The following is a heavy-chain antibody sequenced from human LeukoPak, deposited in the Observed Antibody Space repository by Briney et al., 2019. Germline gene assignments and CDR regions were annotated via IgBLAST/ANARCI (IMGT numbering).Heavy chain of an antibody. D-gene: IGHD3-9*01. Sequence: PSETLSLTCTVSGGSISSSSYYWGWIRQPPGKGREWIGSIYYSGSTYYNPSLKSRVTISVDTSKNQFSLKLSSVTAADTAVYYCARPAILTGYYNWHFDLWGRGTLVTVSS. CDR2: IYYSGST. CDR3: ARPAILTGYYNWHFDL. CDR1: GGSISSSSYY. J-gene: IGHJ2*01. V-gene: IGHV4-39*01.